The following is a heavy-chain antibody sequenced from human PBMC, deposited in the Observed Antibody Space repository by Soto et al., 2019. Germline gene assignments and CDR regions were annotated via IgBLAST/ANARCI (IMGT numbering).Heavy chain of an antibody. CDR1: GYTFTSYA. J-gene: IGHJ5*02. CDR3: ARGADYHGSGSYYNVPFDP. V-gene: IGHV1-3*01. Sequence: ASVKVSCKASGYTFTSYAMHWVCQAPGQRLEWMGWINAGNGNTKYSQKFQGRVTITRDTSASTAYMELSSLRSEDTAVYYCARGADYHGSGSYYNVPFDPWGQGTLVTVSS. CDR2: INAGNGNT. D-gene: IGHD3-10*01.